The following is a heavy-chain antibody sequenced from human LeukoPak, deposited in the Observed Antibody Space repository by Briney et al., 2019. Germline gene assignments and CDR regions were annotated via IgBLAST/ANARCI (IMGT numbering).Heavy chain of an antibody. CDR1: GGSISRDY. CDR2: INRSGTT. Sequence: PSETLSLTCAVYGGSISRDYWRWIRQPPGKGLEWIGEINRSGTTNYNPSLKTRVTISVDTSKNEFSLKVNSVTAADTAVYYCANTDYGDSVVDYWGQGTLVTVSS. J-gene: IGHJ4*02. V-gene: IGHV4-34*01. D-gene: IGHD4-17*01. CDR3: ANTDYGDSVVDY.